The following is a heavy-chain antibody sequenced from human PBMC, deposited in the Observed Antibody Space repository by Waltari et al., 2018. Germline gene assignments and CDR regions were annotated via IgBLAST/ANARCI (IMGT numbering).Heavy chain of an antibody. V-gene: IGHV4-4*02. CDR3: AREHYDSSGSFDC. CDR1: VDSISDSNW. CDR2: IYYTGSA. J-gene: IGHJ4*02. Sequence: QVQLQESGPGLVEPSGPLSLSCAVSVDSISDSNWWGWVRQPPGKGLEWIGEIYYTGSANYNPSLKSRVVISVDKSKKQFSLKLSSVTAADTAVYYCAREHYDSSGSFDCWGQGTLVTVSS. D-gene: IGHD3-22*01.